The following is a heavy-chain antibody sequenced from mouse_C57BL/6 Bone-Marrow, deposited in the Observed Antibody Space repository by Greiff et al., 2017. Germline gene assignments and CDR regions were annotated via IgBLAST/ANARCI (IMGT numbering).Heavy chain of an antibody. D-gene: IGHD1-1*01. J-gene: IGHJ1*03. V-gene: IGHV10-1*01. CDR2: IRSKSNNYAT. CDR1: GFSFNTYA. CDR3: VRAVVAHWYFDV. Sequence: EVQLVESGGGLVQPKGSLKLSCAASGFSFNTYAMNWVRQAPGKGLEWVARIRSKSNNYATYYADSVKDRFTISRDDSESMLYLQMNNLKTEDTAMYYCVRAVVAHWYFDVWGTGTTVTVSS.